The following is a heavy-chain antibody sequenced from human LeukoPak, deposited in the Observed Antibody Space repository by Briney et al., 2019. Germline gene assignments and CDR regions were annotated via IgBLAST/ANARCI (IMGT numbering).Heavy chain of an antibody. J-gene: IGHJ3*02. Sequence: GGSLRLSCPASGFTFSSYWMSWVRQAPGKGLEWVANIKQDGSEEYYVDSVKGRFTISRDNAKNSLYLQMNSLRAEDTAVYYCARHRDGYNAGAFDIWGQGTMVTVSS. V-gene: IGHV3-7*01. CDR2: IKQDGSEE. CDR1: GFTFSSYW. D-gene: IGHD5-24*01. CDR3: ARHRDGYNAGAFDI.